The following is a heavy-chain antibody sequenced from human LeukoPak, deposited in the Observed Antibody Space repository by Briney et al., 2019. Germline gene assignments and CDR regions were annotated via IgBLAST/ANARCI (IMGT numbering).Heavy chain of an antibody. J-gene: IGHJ4*02. CDR1: GFTFSSYW. D-gene: IGHD6-19*01. CDR3: ARDPEGTAVAEGDY. V-gene: IGHV3-7*01. CDR2: IKQDGSEK. Sequence: GGSLRLSCAASGFTFSSYWMSWVRQAPGKGLEWVANIKQDGSEKYYVDSVKGRFTISRDNAKNSLYLQMNSLRAEDTAVYYCARDPEGTAVAEGDYWGQGTLVTVSS.